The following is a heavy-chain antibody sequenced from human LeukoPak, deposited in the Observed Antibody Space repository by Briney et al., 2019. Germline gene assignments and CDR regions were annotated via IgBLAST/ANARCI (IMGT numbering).Heavy chain of an antibody. D-gene: IGHD6-13*01. CDR1: GLTFSSYG. J-gene: IGHJ4*02. V-gene: IGHV3-30*02. Sequence: PGGSLRLSCAASGLTFSSYGMHWVRQAPGKGLEWVAFIRYDGSNKYYADSVKGRFTISRDNSKNTLYLQMNSLRAEDTAVYYCANEPLYSSSPFDYWGQGTLVTVSS. CDR3: ANEPLYSSSPFDY. CDR2: IRYDGSNK.